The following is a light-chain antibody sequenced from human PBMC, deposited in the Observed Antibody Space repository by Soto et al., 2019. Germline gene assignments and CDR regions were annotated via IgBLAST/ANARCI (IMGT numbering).Light chain of an antibody. CDR2: AAS. CDR3: QQVNSSPFT. V-gene: IGKV1-9*01. CDR1: QGITNY. Sequence: DIPLTQSPSFLSASVGDRVTITCRASQGITNYLAWYQQKPGNAPKLLIYAASTLQSGVPSRFSGSGSVTEFTLTISSLQPEDFATYYCQQVNSSPFTFGPGTKVDIK. J-gene: IGKJ3*01.